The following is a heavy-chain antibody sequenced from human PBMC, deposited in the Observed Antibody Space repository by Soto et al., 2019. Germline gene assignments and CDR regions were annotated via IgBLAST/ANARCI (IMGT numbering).Heavy chain of an antibody. CDR2: IYHGGST. V-gene: IGHV4-30-2*01. Sequence: PSETLSLTCAVSGGSISSGGYSWSWIRQPPGKGLEWIGYIYHGGSTYYNPSLKSRVTISVDRSKNQFSLKLSSVTAADTAVYYCARAYSSSSNWFDPWGQGTLVTVSS. D-gene: IGHD6-6*01. J-gene: IGHJ5*02. CDR1: GGSISSGGYS. CDR3: ARAYSSSSNWFDP.